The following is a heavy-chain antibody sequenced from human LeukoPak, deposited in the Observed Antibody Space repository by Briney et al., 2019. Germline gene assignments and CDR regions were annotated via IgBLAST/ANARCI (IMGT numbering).Heavy chain of an antibody. CDR2: ISYSGRT. CDR3: ARKKTGATNGLDV. CDR1: GGSISSSSYY. Sequence: SETLPLTCTVSGGSISSSSYYWGWIRQPPGEGPEWIGSISYSGRTHYNPSLKSRVSISVDTSKNQFSLNLSSVTAADTAVYYCARKKTGATNGLDVWGQGTTVTVSS. D-gene: IGHD1-1*01. J-gene: IGHJ6*02. V-gene: IGHV4-39*01.